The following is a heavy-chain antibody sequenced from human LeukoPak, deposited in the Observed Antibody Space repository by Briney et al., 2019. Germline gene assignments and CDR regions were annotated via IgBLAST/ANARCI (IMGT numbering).Heavy chain of an antibody. Sequence: PGESLKISCKGSGYSFTSYWIGWVRQMPGKGLEWMGIIYPGDSDTRYSPSFQGQVTISADNSISTAYLQWSSLKASDTAMYYCARLSSSGYYYGGSWFDPWGQGTLVTVSS. D-gene: IGHD3-22*01. CDR3: ARLSSSGYYYGGSWFDP. CDR2: IYPGDSDT. J-gene: IGHJ5*02. V-gene: IGHV5-51*01. CDR1: GYSFTSYW.